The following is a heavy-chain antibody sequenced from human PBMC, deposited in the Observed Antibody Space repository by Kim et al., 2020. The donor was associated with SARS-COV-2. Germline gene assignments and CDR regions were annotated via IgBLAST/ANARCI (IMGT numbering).Heavy chain of an antibody. V-gene: IGHV4-31*03. D-gene: IGHD2-2*01. Sequence: SETLSLTCSVSGGSIRSGGKFWTWIRQHPAKGLEWIGYISYSGNSHYSPSIRSRVSISLQTSENQFSLELTSVTAADTAVYYCARGQPLDYWGQGILVTV. CDR3: ARGQPLDY. CDR1: GGSIRSGGKF. J-gene: IGHJ4*02. CDR2: ISYSGNS.